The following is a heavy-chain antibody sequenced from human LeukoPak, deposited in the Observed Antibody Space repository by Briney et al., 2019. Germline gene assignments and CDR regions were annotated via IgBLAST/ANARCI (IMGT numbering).Heavy chain of an antibody. CDR1: GFTFSSYS. Sequence: KTGGSLRLSCAASGFTFSSYSMNWLRQAPGKGREWVSSISSSSRYIYYAGSVKGRFTISRDNAKNSLYLQMNSLRAEDTAVYYCASTAGYCSNTSCYTYYYYYMDVWGKGTTVTVSS. CDR2: ISSSSRYI. J-gene: IGHJ6*03. CDR3: ASTAGYCSNTSCYTYYYYYMDV. D-gene: IGHD2-2*02. V-gene: IGHV3-21*01.